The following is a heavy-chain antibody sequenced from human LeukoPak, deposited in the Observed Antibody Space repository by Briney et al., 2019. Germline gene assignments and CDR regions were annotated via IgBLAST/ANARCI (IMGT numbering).Heavy chain of an antibody. Sequence: SQTLSLTCTVSGGSISSGDYYWSWIRQPPGKGLEWIGYIYYSGSTYYNTSLKSRVTISVDTSKNQFSLKLSSVTAADTAVYYCARGGGRPDKNNWFDPWGQGTLVTVSS. J-gene: IGHJ5*02. CDR1: GGSISSGDYY. V-gene: IGHV4-30-4*01. CDR3: ARGGGRPDKNNWFDP. CDR2: IYYSGST. D-gene: IGHD4-23*01.